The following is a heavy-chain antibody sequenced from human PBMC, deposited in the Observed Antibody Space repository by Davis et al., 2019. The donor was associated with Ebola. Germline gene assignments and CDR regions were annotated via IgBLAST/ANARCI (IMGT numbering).Heavy chain of an antibody. CDR3: ARSSYQPNY. CDR2: VSYDEVNK. D-gene: IGHD2-2*01. J-gene: IGHJ4*02. CDR1: GFTFSHYA. V-gene: IGHV3-30*14. Sequence: PGGSLRLSCADSGFTFSHYAMHWIRQAPGKGLEWVAVVSYDEVNKFYGNSVKGRFTISRDNSKNTLSLQMNSLTTDDTAVYYCARSSYQPNYWGQGTLVTVSS.